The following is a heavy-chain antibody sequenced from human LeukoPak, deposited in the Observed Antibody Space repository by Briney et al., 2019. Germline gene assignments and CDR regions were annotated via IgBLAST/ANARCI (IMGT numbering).Heavy chain of an antibody. CDR1: GFTFYTYG. V-gene: IGHV3-64*01. D-gene: IGHD6-13*01. CDR3: ARGAQLTDY. J-gene: IGHJ4*02. Sequence: GGSLRLSCAASGFTFYTYGIHWVRQAPGKGLEYVSGIGPDGGTTYYANSVKGRFTISRDNSKYMLYLQMCSLTADDMAVYYCARGAQLTDYWGQGTLVTVSS. CDR2: IGPDGGTT.